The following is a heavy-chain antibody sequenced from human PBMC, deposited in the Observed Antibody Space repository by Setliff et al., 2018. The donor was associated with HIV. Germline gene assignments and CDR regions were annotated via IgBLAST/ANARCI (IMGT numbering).Heavy chain of an antibody. J-gene: IGHJ6*02. V-gene: IGHV4-4*08. CDR2: IYNSVTT. Sequence: SETLSLTCIVSGASISSDTWSWIRQPPGKGLQWIGFIYNSVTTNYNPSLKGRVTISLDMSQNQFSLKVNSVTAADTAIYYCARGGPAVAYAVDVWGQGTTVTVSS. CDR1: GASISSDT. D-gene: IGHD5-12*01. CDR3: ARGGPAVAYAVDV.